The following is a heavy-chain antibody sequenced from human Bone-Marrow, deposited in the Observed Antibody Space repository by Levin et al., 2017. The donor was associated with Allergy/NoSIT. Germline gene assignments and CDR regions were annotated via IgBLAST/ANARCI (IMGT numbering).Heavy chain of an antibody. CDR1: GFTFSNYS. CDR2: ISSSSNYI. D-gene: IGHD6-19*01. CDR3: AKVRNSGWFLRSGTFDY. J-gene: IGHJ4*02. Sequence: GGSLRLSCAASGFTFSNYSMSWVRQAPGKGLEWVSSISSSSNYIYYADSVKGRFTISRDNAKNSLFLQMNSLRAEDTAVYYCAKVRNSGWFLRSGTFDYWGQGTLVTVSS. V-gene: IGHV3-21*01.